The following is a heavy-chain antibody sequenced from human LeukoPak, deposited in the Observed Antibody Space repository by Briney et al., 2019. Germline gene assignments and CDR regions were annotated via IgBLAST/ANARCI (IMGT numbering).Heavy chain of an antibody. D-gene: IGHD6-19*01. V-gene: IGHV4-59*01. CDR2: IYYSGST. CDR3: AKLGPRGWYEAFDI. J-gene: IGHJ3*02. CDR1: GGSISNYY. Sequence: PSETLSLTCSVSGGSISNYYWSWIRQPPGKGLEWIGYIYYSGSTNFNPSLKSRVTISVDTSKNQFSLRLSSVTAADTAVYYCAKLGPRGWYEAFDIWGQGTMVTVSS.